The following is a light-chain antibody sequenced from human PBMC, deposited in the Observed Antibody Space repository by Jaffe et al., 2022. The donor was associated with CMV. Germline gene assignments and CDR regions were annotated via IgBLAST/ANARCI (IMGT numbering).Light chain of an antibody. CDR3: QQSYSIPYT. J-gene: IGKJ2*01. Sequence: DIQMTQSPSSLSASIGDRVTITCRASQSISSYLNWYQQKPGKAPKVLISAASSLQSGVPSTFSGGGSGTDFTLTISSLHPEDFATYYCQQSYSIPYTFGQGTKLEIK. V-gene: IGKV1-39*01. CDR1: QSISSY. CDR2: AAS.